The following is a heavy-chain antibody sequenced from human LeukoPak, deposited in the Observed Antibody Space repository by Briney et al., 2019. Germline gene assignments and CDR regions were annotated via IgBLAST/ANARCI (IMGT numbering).Heavy chain of an antibody. Sequence: GSLRLSCAASGFTFSSYEMNWVRQAPGKGLEWVSYISSSGSTIYYADSVKGRFTISRDNAKNSLYLQMNSLRAEDTAVYYCAELGITMIGGVWGIGTTVTISS. V-gene: IGHV3-48*03. J-gene: IGHJ6*04. CDR1: GFTFSSYE. CDR2: ISSSGSTI. CDR3: AELGITMIGGV. D-gene: IGHD3-10*02.